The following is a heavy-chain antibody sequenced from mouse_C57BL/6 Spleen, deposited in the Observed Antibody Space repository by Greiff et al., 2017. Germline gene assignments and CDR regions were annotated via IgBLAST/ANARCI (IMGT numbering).Heavy chain of an antibody. J-gene: IGHJ2*01. CDR2: IYPGDGDT. V-gene: IGHV1-82*01. CDR3: GRGGPLRRDYLDY. Sequence: VQLQQSGPELVKPGASVKISCTASGYAFSSSWMNWVKQRPGKGLEWIGRIYPGDGDTNYNGKFKGKATLTADKSSSTAYMQLSSLTSEDSAVYCGGRGGPLRRDYLDYGGQGTTLTVSS. D-gene: IGHD1-2*01. CDR1: GYAFSSSW.